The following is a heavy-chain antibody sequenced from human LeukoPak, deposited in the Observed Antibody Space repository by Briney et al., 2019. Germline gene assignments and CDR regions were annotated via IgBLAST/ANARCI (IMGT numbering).Heavy chain of an antibody. CDR3: AREIAAAALGGVFVYYYMDV. D-gene: IGHD6-13*01. CDR2: ISTYNGNT. V-gene: IGHV1-18*01. J-gene: IGHJ6*03. CDR1: GYSFSSYG. Sequence: ASVKVSCKASGYSFSSYGINWVRQAPGQGLEWMGWISTYNGNTNYAQKFQGRVTITTDESTSTAYMELSSLRSEDTAVYYCAREIAAAALGGVFVYYYMDVWGKGTTVTVSS.